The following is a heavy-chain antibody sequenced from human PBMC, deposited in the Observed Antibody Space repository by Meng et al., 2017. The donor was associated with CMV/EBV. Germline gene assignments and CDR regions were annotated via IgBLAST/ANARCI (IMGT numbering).Heavy chain of an antibody. CDR1: GGSISSSSYY. V-gene: IGHV4-39*01. J-gene: IGHJ5*02. CDR3: ARLQERGLLWFGELSGWFDP. D-gene: IGHD3-10*01. Sequence: LRLSCTVSGGSISSSSYYWGWIRQPPGKGLEWIGSIYYSGSTYYNPSLKSRVTISVDTSKNQFSLKLSSVTAADTAVYYCARLQERGLLWFGELSGWFDPWGQGTLVTVSS. CDR2: IYYSGST.